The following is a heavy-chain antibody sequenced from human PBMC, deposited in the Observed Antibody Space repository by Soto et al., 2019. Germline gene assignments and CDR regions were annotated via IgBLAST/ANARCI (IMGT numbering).Heavy chain of an antibody. V-gene: IGHV4-59*01. CDR2: IYYSGST. CDR1: GGSISSYY. CDR3: ASAKPGYYDFWSGYYFGNAFDI. D-gene: IGHD3-3*01. Sequence: QVQLQESGPGLVKPSETLSLTCTVSGGSISSYYWSWIRQPPGKGLEWIGYIYYSGSTNYNPSLKSRFTLSVDRSKNQFSLKLSSVTAADTAVYYCASAKPGYYDFWSGYYFGNAFDIWGQGTMVTVSS. J-gene: IGHJ3*02.